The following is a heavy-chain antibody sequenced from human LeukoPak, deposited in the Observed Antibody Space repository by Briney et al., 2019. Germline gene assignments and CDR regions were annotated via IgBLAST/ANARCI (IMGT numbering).Heavy chain of an antibody. J-gene: IGHJ3*02. CDR2: ISGSGGST. CDR1: GFTFSSYA. Sequence: GGSLRLSCAASGFTFSSYAMSWVRQAPGRGLEWVSAISGSGGSTYYADSVKGRFTISRDNSKNTLYLQMNSLRAEGTAVYYCAKGCGDKRFHDAFDIWGQGTMVTVSS. D-gene: IGHD4-17*01. V-gene: IGHV3-23*01. CDR3: AKGCGDKRFHDAFDI.